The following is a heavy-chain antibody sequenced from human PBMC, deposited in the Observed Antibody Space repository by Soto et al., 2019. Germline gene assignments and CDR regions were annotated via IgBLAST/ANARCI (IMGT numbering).Heavy chain of an antibody. V-gene: IGHV3-30-3*01. D-gene: IGHD3-22*01. CDR3: ARGGIVVG. CDR2: IADDGSDK. CDR1: GFNFTSYA. J-gene: IGHJ4*02. Sequence: QVQLVESGGGVVQPGRSLRLSCAASGFNFTSYAMHWVRQAPGKGLEWVAVIADDGSDKYYADSAKGRFTISRDNSKNTLYLEMNSMRKDDTAVYYCARGGIVVGWGQGTRVTFSS.